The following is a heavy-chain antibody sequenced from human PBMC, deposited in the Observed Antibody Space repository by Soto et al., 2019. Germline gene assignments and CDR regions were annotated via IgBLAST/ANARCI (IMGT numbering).Heavy chain of an antibody. J-gene: IGHJ5*02. CDR1: GYTFTSYG. CDR2: ISADNGNT. V-gene: IGHV1-18*01. CDR3: AREITSYYVGGNWFDP. Sequence: GASVKVSCKAFGYTFTSYGISWVRQAPGQGLEWMGWISADNGNTNYAQKFQGRVTMTTDTSTSTAYMELRSLRSDDTAVYYCAREITSYYVGGNWFDPWGQGTLVTVSS. D-gene: IGHD3-10*02.